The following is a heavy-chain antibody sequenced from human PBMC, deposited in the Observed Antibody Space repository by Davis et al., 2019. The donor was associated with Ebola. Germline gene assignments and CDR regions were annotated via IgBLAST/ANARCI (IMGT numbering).Heavy chain of an antibody. V-gene: IGHV3-48*01. D-gene: IGHD3-10*01. CDR1: GFTFSSYS. J-gene: IGHJ4*02. CDR2: ISSSSSTI. CDR3: AKDHRYYGSGSYYTPPLDY. Sequence: GESLKISCAASGFTFSSYSMNWVRQAPGKGLEWVSYISSSSSTIYYADSVKGRFTISRDNSKNTLYLQMNSLRAEDTAVYYCAKDHRYYGSGSYYTPPLDYWGQGTLATVSS.